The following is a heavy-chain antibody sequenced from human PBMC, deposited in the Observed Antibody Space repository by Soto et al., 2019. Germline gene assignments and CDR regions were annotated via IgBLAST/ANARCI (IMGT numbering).Heavy chain of an antibody. CDR1: GFTLSNFA. CDR3: ARGHSSGWSHLDY. Sequence: QVQLVDSGGGVVQPGRSLRLSCSASGFTLSNFAMHWVRQAPGKGLEWVAVISHDGSNEYYADSVQGRFTIFRDNFKDTLYLQMNSLRAEDTAVYYCARGHSSGWSHLDYWGQGTLITVSS. J-gene: IGHJ4*02. D-gene: IGHD6-19*01. V-gene: IGHV3-30-3*01. CDR2: ISHDGSNE.